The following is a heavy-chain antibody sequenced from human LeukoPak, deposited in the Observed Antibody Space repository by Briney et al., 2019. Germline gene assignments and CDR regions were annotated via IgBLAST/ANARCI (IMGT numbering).Heavy chain of an antibody. CDR2: IYHSGST. CDR1: GASITNYY. Sequence: PSETLSLTYTVSGASITNYYWNWIRQPPGKGLEWIGEIYHSGSTNYNPSLKSRVTISVDKSKNQFSLKLSSVTAADTAVYYCARADFWAVALDYWGQGTLVTVSS. J-gene: IGHJ4*02. CDR3: ARADFWAVALDY. D-gene: IGHD6-19*01. V-gene: IGHV4-59*12.